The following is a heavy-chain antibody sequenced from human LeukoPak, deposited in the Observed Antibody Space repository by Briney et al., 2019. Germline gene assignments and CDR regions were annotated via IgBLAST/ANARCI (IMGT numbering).Heavy chain of an antibody. D-gene: IGHD6-13*01. CDR1: GYTYTSYV. J-gene: IGHJ6*02. V-gene: IGHV1-18*01. CDR3: ARDSPIQFSGWSHYDYGMDV. Sequence: GASVKVSCKASGYTYTSYVISWVRQAPGQGLEGMGWISAYNGNTNYAQKIQGRVAMTKEPSTSTAYMELRRLRSDDTAVDYCARDSPIQFSGWSHYDYGMDVWGQGTTVTVS. CDR2: ISAYNGNT.